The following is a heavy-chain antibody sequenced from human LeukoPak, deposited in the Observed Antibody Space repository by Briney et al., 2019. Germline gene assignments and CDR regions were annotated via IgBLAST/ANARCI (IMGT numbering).Heavy chain of an antibody. D-gene: IGHD1-26*01. V-gene: IGHV5-51*01. CDR3: ARLTVGATTEYFDY. CDR1: GYSFTSYW. CDR2: IYPGDSDT. J-gene: IGHJ4*02. Sequence: GESLKISCKGSGYSFTSYWIGWVRQMPGKGLEWRGIIYPGDSDTRYIPSFQGQVTNSADKSISTAYLQWSSLKASDTALYYCARLTVGATTEYFDYWGQGTLVTVSS.